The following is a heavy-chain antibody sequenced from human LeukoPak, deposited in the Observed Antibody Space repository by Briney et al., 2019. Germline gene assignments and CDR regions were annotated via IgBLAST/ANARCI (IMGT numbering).Heavy chain of an antibody. Sequence: PSETLSLTCAVSGGSITRGSYYWTWIRQPAGKALEWIGHVFTSGNTNYNPSLKGRVTISIETSKSQFSLNLNSVTAADTAVYYCATIYYYYYYMDVWGKGTTVTISS. CDR3: ATIYYYYYYMDV. CDR2: VFTSGNT. J-gene: IGHJ6*03. CDR1: GGSITRGSYY. V-gene: IGHV4-61*09.